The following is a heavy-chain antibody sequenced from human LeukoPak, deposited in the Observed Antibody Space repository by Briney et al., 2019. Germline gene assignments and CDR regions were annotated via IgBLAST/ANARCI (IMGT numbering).Heavy chain of an antibody. CDR2: IFYSGST. D-gene: IGHD3-22*01. V-gene: IGHV4-30-4*08. CDR1: GGSISSSSYY. CDR3: ARGLGGIDYDSSRGAFDI. Sequence: SETLSLTCTVSGGSISSSSYYWGWIRQPPGKGLEWIGYIFYSGSTYYNPSLKSRVTISVNTSKNQFSLNLSSVTAADTAVYYCARGLGGIDYDSSRGAFDIWGQGTMVTVSS. J-gene: IGHJ3*02.